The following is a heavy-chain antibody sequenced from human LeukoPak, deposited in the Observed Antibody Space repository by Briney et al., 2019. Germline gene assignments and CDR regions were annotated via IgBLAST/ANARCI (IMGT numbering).Heavy chain of an antibody. D-gene: IGHD3-10*01. V-gene: IGHV7-4-1*02. J-gene: IGHJ4*02. CDR1: GYTFTSYA. CDR3: ARDLTPPGSYYRYYFDY. Sequence: ASVKVSCKASGYTFTSYAMNWVRQAPGQGLEWMGWINTNTGNPTCAQGFTGRFVFSLDTSVSTAYLQISSLKAEDTAVYYCARDLTPPGSYYRYYFDYWGQGTLVTVSS. CDR2: INTNTGNP.